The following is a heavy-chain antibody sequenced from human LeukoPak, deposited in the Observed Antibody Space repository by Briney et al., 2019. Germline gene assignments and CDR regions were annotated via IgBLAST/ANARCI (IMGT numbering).Heavy chain of an antibody. CDR3: TRQSLWFGKLTYYDY. J-gene: IGHJ4*02. CDR2: IRSKANSYAT. V-gene: IGHV3-73*01. CDR1: GFTFSGSA. D-gene: IGHD3-10*01. Sequence: GGSLRLSCAASGFTFSGSAMHWVRQASGKGLEWVGRIRSKANSYATAYAASVKGRFTISRDDSKNTAYLQMNSLKTEDTAVYYCTRQSLWFGKLTYYDYWGQGTLVTVSS.